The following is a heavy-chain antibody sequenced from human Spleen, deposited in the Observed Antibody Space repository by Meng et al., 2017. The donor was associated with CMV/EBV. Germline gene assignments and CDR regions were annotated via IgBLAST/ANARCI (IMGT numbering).Heavy chain of an antibody. J-gene: IGHJ4*02. D-gene: IGHD6-6*01. V-gene: IGHV3-23*01. CDR2: ISGNGGSS. Sequence: CAAAGFTFSGYGMRWVRQAPGQEMEWVSTISGNGGSSYYADAVKGRFTISRDNPRNTLYLQMNSLRAEDTAIYYCAKYMAARPYFDCWGQGTLVTVSS. CDR3: AKYMAARPYFDC. CDR1: GFTFSGYG.